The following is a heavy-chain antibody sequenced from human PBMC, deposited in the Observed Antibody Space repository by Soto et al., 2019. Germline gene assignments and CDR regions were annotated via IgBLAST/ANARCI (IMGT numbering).Heavy chain of an antibody. Sequence: QVQLQESGPGLVKPSGTLSLTCAVSGGSISSSNWWSWVRKPPGKGLEWIGEIYHSGSTNYHPSLKSRVTISVDKSKNQFSLKLSSVTAADTAVYYCASVRGGYYYAMDVWGQGTTITVSS. V-gene: IGHV4-4*02. J-gene: IGHJ6*02. CDR3: ASVRGGYYYAMDV. CDR1: GGSISSSNW. CDR2: IYHSGST. D-gene: IGHD3-10*02.